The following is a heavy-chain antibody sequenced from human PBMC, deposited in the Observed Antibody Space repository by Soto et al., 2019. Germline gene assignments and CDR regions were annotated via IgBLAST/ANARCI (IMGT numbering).Heavy chain of an antibody. D-gene: IGHD2-15*01. CDR1: GLTFSSYP. CDR3: AKDVVGCCGGGSCYLIDY. J-gene: IGHJ4*02. CDR2: ISGSGGSR. Sequence: EVQLLESGGGLVQPGGSLRLSCAASGLTFSSYPMSWVRQPPGKGLEWVSAISGSGGSRYYADPVKGGCTISRDNSKKTLYLQMNRLRAEDAAVYFCAKDVVGCCGGGSCYLIDYWGQGTLVTVSS. V-gene: IGHV3-23*01.